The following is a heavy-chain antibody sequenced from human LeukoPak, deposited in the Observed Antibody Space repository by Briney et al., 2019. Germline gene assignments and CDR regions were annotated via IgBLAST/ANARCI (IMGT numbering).Heavy chain of an antibody. J-gene: IGHJ3*02. CDR3: VRDDAFDI. Sequence: PGGSLRLSCAASGFTFSSFTMSWVRQAPGKGLEWVSAISGSGSGTYYADSVKGRFTISRDNSKNTLYLQMSSLRAEDMAVYYCVRDDAFDIWGQGTMVTVSS. V-gene: IGHV3-23*01. CDR2: ISGSGSGT. CDR1: GFTFSSFT.